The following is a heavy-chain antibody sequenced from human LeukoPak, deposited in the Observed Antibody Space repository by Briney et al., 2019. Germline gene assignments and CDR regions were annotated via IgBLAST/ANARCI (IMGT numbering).Heavy chain of an antibody. CDR2: ISGSGGAT. CDR1: GFTFSSYA. D-gene: IGHD3-10*01. J-gene: IGHJ4*02. CDR3: ARGGVDYYGSGTYYLMYYFDY. V-gene: IGHV3-23*01. Sequence: GGSLRLSCAGSGFTFSSYAMSWVRQAPGKGLEWVSGISGSGGATYYADSVKGRFTISRDDPHNTLYLQMNSLRAEDTAVYFCARGGVDYYGSGTYYLMYYFDYWGQGALVTVSS.